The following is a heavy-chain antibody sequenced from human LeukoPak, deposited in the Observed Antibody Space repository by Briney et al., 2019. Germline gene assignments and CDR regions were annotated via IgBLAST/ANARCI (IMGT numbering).Heavy chain of an antibody. CDR3: ARASINGDYFDY. CDR1: GGSISSGGYY. V-gene: IGHV4-31*03. D-gene: IGHD4-17*01. Sequence: SQTLSLTCSVSGGSISSGGYYWSWIRQHPGKGLEWIGYIYYSGSTYYNPSLKSRVTISVDTSKNQFSLKLSSVTAADTAVYYCARASINGDYFDYWGQGTLVTVSS. J-gene: IGHJ4*02. CDR2: IYYSGST.